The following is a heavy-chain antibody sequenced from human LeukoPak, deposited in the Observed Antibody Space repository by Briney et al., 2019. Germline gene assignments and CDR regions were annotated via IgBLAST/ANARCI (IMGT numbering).Heavy chain of an antibody. CDR3: AKETGDPNYYYYYGMDV. D-gene: IGHD2-21*02. J-gene: IGHJ6*02. CDR1: GFTFDDYA. CDR2: ISGDGGST. V-gene: IGHV3-43*02. Sequence: GGSLRLSCAASGFTFDDYAMHWVRQAPGNGLEWVSLISGDGGSTYYADSVKGRFTISRDNSKNSLYLQMNSLRTEDTALYYCAKETGDPNYYYYYGMDVWGQGTTVTVSS.